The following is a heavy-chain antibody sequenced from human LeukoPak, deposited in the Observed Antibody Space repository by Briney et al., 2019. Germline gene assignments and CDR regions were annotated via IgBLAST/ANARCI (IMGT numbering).Heavy chain of an antibody. CDR3: ARSSYSSSSSV. CDR1: GLTFRGFW. J-gene: IGHJ3*01. D-gene: IGHD6-6*01. V-gene: IGHV3-7*03. Sequence: PGGSLRLSCAVSGLTFRGFWMSWSRQAPGKGLEWVASINSDGSEGYYADVVKGRFTISRDNAKNSLYLQINSLRAEDTAVYYCARSSYSSSSSVWGQGTMVTVSS. CDR2: INSDGSEG.